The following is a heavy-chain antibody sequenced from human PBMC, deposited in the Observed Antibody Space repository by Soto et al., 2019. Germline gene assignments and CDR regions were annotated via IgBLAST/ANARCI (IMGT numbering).Heavy chain of an antibody. J-gene: IGHJ4*02. CDR3: ARAVAGTRGDFDY. Sequence: SETLSLTCTVSGGSISSYYWSWIRQPPGKGLEWIGYIYYSGSTNYNPSLKSRVTISVDTSKNQFSLKLSSVTAADTAVYYCARAVAGTRGDFDYWGQGTLVTVSS. CDR1: GGSISSYY. D-gene: IGHD6-19*01. V-gene: IGHV4-59*01. CDR2: IYYSGST.